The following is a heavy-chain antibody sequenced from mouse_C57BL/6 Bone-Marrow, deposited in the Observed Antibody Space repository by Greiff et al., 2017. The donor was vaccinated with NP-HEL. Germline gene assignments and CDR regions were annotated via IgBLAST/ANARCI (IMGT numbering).Heavy chain of an antibody. CDR3: ARSGGGLRRADY. D-gene: IGHD2-4*01. CDR2: ISYSGST. Sequence: EVQLVESGPGLVKPSQSLSLTCTVTGYSITSDYAWNWIRQFPGNKLEWMGYISYSGSTSYNPSLKSRISITRDTSKNQFFLQLNSVTTEDTATYYCARSGGGLRRADYWGQGTSVTVSS. V-gene: IGHV3-2*02. J-gene: IGHJ4*01. CDR1: GYSITSDYA.